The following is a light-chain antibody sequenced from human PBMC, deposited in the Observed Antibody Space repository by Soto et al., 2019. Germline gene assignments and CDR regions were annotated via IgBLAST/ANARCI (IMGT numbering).Light chain of an antibody. J-gene: IGKJ1*01. Sequence: DIQLTQSPSSLSASVGDRVNVTCRASQDINNYLVWFQQRPGKAPKSLIYGASSLHTGVPSKFSGSGSGTDFTLTISSLQSEDFATYYCQQYYKFPPTFGQGTKVDIK. CDR2: GAS. CDR1: QDINNY. V-gene: IGKV1-16*02. CDR3: QQYYKFPPT.